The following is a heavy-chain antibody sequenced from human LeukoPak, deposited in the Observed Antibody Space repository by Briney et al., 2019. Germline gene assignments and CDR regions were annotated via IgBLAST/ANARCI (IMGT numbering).Heavy chain of an antibody. CDR2: IYSGGST. Sequence: PGGSLRLSCAASGFTVSSNYMSWVRQAPGKGLEWVSVIYSGGSTYYADSVKGRFTISRDNSKNTLYLQMNSLRAEDTAVYYCARSRSDSSSWREYFQHWGQGTLVTVSS. J-gene: IGHJ1*01. CDR1: GFTVSSNY. CDR3: ARSRSDSSSWREYFQH. D-gene: IGHD6-13*01. V-gene: IGHV3-53*01.